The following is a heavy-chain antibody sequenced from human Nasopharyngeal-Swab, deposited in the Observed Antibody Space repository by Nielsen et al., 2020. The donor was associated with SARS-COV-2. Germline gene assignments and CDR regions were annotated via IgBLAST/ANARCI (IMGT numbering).Heavy chain of an antibody. CDR3: ARIPGYSSGWYSGGMDV. D-gene: IGHD6-19*01. V-gene: IGHV2-70*01. Sequence: SGPTPVTPTQTLTLTCTFSGFSLSTSGMCVSWIRQPPGKALEWLALIDWDDDKYYSTSLKTRLTISKDTSKNQVVLTMTNMDPVDTATYYCARIPGYSSGWYSGGMDVWGQGTTVTVSS. J-gene: IGHJ6*02. CDR1: GFSLSTSGMC. CDR2: IDWDDDK.